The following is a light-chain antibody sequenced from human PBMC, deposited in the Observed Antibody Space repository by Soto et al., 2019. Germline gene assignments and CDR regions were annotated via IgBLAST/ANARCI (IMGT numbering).Light chain of an antibody. CDR1: SSDVGGYKY. CDR2: EVI. J-gene: IGLJ3*02. V-gene: IGLV2-14*01. Sequence: QSALTQPASVSGSPGQSITISCTGTSSDVGGYKYVSWYQQHPGKAPKLMIYEVINRPSGVSNRFSGSKFGNTASLTISGLQAEDEADYYCSSYTSSSTLVFGGGTQLTVL. CDR3: SSYTSSSTLV.